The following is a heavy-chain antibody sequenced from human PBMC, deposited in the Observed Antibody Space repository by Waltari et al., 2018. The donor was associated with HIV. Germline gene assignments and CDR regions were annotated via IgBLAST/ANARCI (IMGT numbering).Heavy chain of an antibody. V-gene: IGHV5-51*01. J-gene: IGHJ4*02. Sequence: EVQLVQSGAEVKKPGASLKISCTGSGYTFTIYWTGWVRQMPGKGLEWMGIIYPGDSDTRYSPSFQGQVTISADKSISTAYLQWSSLKASDTAMYYCARQIRVGELNYFDYWGQGTLVTVSS. D-gene: IGHD3-10*01. CDR1: GYTFTIYW. CDR2: IYPGDSDT. CDR3: ARQIRVGELNYFDY.